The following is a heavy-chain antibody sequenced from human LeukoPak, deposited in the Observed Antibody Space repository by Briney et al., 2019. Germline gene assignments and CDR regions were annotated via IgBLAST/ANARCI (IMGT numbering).Heavy chain of an antibody. J-gene: IGHJ4*02. V-gene: IGHV1-2*02. D-gene: IGHD2-15*01. CDR2: INPNSGDT. Sequence: ASVKVSCKASGYTFTGYYMHWVRQAPGQGLEWMGWINPNSGDTNYAQKFQGRVTMTRDTSISTAYMELSRLRSDDTAVYYCARDCSGSSCYWIHWGQGTLVTVSS. CDR3: ARDCSGSSCYWIH. CDR1: GYTFTGYY.